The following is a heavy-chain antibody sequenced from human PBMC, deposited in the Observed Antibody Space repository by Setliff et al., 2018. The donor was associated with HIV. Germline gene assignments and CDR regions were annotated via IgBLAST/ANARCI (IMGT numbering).Heavy chain of an antibody. CDR3: ATTYFHGSGNYGGFYFES. Sequence: PGGSLRLSCSASVFTFSTYAMHWVRQAPGKGLEWVAVISDDGSNKYYADSVKGRFTISRDNSKNTVYLQMNNTRVEDTAVYYCATTYFHGSGNYGGFYFESWGQGTLVTVSS. D-gene: IGHD3-10*01. J-gene: IGHJ4*02. V-gene: IGHV3-30*14. CDR2: ISDDGSNK. CDR1: VFTFSTYA.